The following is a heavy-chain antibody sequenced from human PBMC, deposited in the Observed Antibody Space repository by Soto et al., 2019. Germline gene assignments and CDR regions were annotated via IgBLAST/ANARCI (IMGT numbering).Heavy chain of an antibody. Sequence: EVQLLESGGGLVQPGGSLRLSCSASGFTFSSYAMSWVRQAPGKGLEWVSAISGSGGSTYYADSVKGRFTISRDNSKNTLYLQMNSLRAEDTAVYYCANLYGDPPGVPYYYSGMDVWGQGTTVTVSS. CDR3: ANLYGDPPGVPYYYSGMDV. D-gene: IGHD4-17*01. CDR1: GFTFSSYA. J-gene: IGHJ6*02. CDR2: ISGSGGST. V-gene: IGHV3-23*01.